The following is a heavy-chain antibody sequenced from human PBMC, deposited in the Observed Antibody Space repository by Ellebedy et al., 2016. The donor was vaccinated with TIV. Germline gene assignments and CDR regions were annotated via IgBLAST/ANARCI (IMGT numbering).Heavy chain of an antibody. V-gene: IGHV4-34*01. D-gene: IGHD5-18*01. Sequence: MPGGSLRLSCAVYGGSFSGYYWSWIRQLPGKGLEWIGEINHSGSTNYNPSLKSRVTISVDTSKNQFSLKLSSVTAADTALYYCARVGGNSYGFDYWGQGTLVTVSS. CDR2: INHSGST. J-gene: IGHJ4*02. CDR1: GGSFSGYY. CDR3: ARVGGNSYGFDY.